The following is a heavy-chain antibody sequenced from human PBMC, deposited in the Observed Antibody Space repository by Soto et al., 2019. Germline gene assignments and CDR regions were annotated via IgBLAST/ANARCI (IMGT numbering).Heavy chain of an antibody. J-gene: IGHJ4*02. Sequence: PSETLSLTCAVYGGSISGYYWSWIRQPPGKGLEWIGEINHSGSTNYNPSLKSRVTISVDTSKNQFSLKLSSVTAADTAVYYCASSQQLASYYFDYWGQGTLVTVSS. CDR1: GGSISGYY. D-gene: IGHD6-13*01. CDR3: ASSQQLASYYFDY. V-gene: IGHV4-34*01. CDR2: INHSGST.